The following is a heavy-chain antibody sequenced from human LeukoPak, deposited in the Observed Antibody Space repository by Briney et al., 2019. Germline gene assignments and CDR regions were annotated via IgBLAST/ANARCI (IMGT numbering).Heavy chain of an antibody. CDR3: ARGGYYGSGNDFRFDP. Sequence: ASETLSLTCTVYGGSFSGYYWSWIRQPPGKGLEWIGEINHSGSTNSNPSLKSRVTISLDTSKNQLTLKLSSVTAADTAVYYCARGGYYGSGNDFRFDPWGQGTLVTVSS. J-gene: IGHJ5*02. CDR1: GGSFSGYY. V-gene: IGHV4-34*01. CDR2: INHSGST. D-gene: IGHD3-10*01.